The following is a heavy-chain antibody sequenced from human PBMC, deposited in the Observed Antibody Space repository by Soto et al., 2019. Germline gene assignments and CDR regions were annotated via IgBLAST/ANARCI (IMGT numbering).Heavy chain of an antibody. CDR3: ARIPTAVGTYYYGMDV. Sequence: GSGPTLVNPTQTLTLTCTFSGFSLSTSGMCVSWIRQPPGKALEWLARIDWDDGKYCNTSLKTRLTISKDTSKNQVVLTMTNMDPVDTATYYCARIPTAVGTYYYGMDVWGQGTTVTVSS. D-gene: IGHD6-13*01. V-gene: IGHV2-70*11. J-gene: IGHJ6*02. CDR2: IDWDDGK. CDR1: GFSLSTSGMC.